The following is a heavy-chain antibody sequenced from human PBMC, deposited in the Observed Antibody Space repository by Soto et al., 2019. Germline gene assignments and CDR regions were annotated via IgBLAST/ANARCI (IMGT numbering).Heavy chain of an antibody. D-gene: IGHD3-22*01. CDR3: AKDRGVVVVVTTGGAFDL. J-gene: IGHJ3*01. V-gene: IGHV3-23*01. CDR2: ISGSGVST. Sequence: EVQLLESGGGLVHPGGSLRLSCEVSEFTFSSYAMSWVRQAPGKGLEWVSTISGSGVSTYYGDSVKGRFTISRDNSKNTLYMHKNSVRVEDTAMYYCAKDRGVVVVVTTGGAFDLWGQGTMVTVSS. CDR1: EFTFSSYA.